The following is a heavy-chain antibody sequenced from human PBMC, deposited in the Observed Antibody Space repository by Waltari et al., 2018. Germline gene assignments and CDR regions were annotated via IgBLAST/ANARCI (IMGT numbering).Heavy chain of an antibody. D-gene: IGHD3-10*01. CDR2: SKSDGSTT. CDR1: GFTFSSYW. J-gene: IGHJ2*01. V-gene: IGHV3-74*01. CDR3: ARAQLTMARNLDL. Sequence: EVQLVESGGGLVQPGGSLGLSCVTSGFTFSSYWMHWVRQVPVKGLVWVSRSKSDGSTTSYADSVKGRFTISRDNAKNTLYLQMNSLRADDTSVYYCARAQLTMARNLDLWGRGTLVTVSS.